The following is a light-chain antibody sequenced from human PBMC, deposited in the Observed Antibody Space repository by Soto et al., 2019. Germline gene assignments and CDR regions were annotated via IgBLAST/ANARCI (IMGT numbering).Light chain of an antibody. CDR1: QSVSSY. J-gene: IGKJ4*01. CDR3: QQRSTWPLT. Sequence: EIVLTQSPGTPSLSPGERATLSCRASQSVSSYLAWYQQKPGQPPRLLIYDASNRATAIPARFSGSGSGTDFTLTISSLEPEDFAVYYCQQRSTWPLTFGGGTKVDNK. CDR2: DAS. V-gene: IGKV3-11*01.